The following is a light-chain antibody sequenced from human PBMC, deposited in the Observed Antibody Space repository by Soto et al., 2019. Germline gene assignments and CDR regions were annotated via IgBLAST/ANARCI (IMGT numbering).Light chain of an antibody. CDR1: QNIYGW. CDR2: DAS. V-gene: IGKV1-5*01. CDR3: QQYNSYPWT. Sequence: DIPMTQSPSTLSASVGDRVTITCRATQNIYGWLAWYQQKSGKAPKLLIYDASSLESGVPSRFSGSGFGTEFTVTISSLQPDDFATYYCQQYNSYPWTFVQGTKVEVK. J-gene: IGKJ1*01.